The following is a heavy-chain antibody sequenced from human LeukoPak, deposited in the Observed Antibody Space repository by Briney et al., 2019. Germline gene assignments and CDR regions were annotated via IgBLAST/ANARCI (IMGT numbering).Heavy chain of an antibody. CDR3: AKLNYDILTGPRDY. J-gene: IGHJ4*02. CDR2: ISGSGGST. Sequence: PGGSLRLTCAASGFTFSSYAMSWVRQAPGKGLEWVSAISGSGGSTYYADSVKGRFSISRDNTKNTLYLQMNSLRAEDTAVYYCAKLNYDILTGPRDYWGQGTLVTVSS. CDR1: GFTFSSYA. V-gene: IGHV3-23*01. D-gene: IGHD3-9*01.